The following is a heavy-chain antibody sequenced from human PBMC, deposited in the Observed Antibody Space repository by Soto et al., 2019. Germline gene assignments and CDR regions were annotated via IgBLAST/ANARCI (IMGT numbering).Heavy chain of an antibody. Sequence: GGSLRLSCVASGFTFSTDTMNWVRQAPGKGLEWVAHISVSGATRYYADFVKGRFTISRDNAKTSLYLQMDSLRNEDTAVYYCARFFGSGFDYWGQGTLVTSPQ. CDR3: ARFFGSGFDY. V-gene: IGHV3-48*02. CDR2: ISVSGATR. J-gene: IGHJ4*02. CDR1: GFTFSTDT. D-gene: IGHD6-19*01.